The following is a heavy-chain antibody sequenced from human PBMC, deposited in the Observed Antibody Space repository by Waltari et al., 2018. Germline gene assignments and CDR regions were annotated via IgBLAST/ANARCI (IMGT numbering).Heavy chain of an antibody. J-gene: IGHJ4*02. CDR3: TTDQGDSYTFYSFDY. CDR2: IKTQSDGGGET. Sequence: EVQLVECGGGCVHPGGSISLRCSASGFPFSIRWQYCVRQAPGKGREWIGRIKTQSDGGGETYYAAHVTGRFTVSRDDSKNMLYLQMSSLKTEDTAMYYCTTDQGDSYTFYSFDYWGQGTLVTVSS. CDR1: GFPFSIRW. V-gene: IGHV3-15*01. D-gene: IGHD3-16*02.